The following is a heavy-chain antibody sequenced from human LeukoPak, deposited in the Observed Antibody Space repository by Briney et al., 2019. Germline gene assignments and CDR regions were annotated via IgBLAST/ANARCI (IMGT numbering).Heavy chain of an antibody. V-gene: IGHV4-59*01. CDR2: IYYSGST. CDR3: ARGSRDSSWFPVLLDY. CDR1: GGSISSYY. Sequence: PETLSLTCTVSGGSISSYYWSWIRQPPGKGLEWIGYIYYSGSTNYNPSLKSRVTISVDTSKNQFSLKLSSVTAADTAVYYCARGSRDSSWFPVLLDYWGQGTLVTVSS. J-gene: IGHJ4*02. D-gene: IGHD6-13*01.